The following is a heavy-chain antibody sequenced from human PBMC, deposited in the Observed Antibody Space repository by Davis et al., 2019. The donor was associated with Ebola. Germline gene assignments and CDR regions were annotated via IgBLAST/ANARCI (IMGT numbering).Heavy chain of an antibody. Sequence: PGGSLRLSCAASGFTFSSYAMSWVRQAPGKGLEWVSAISGSGGSTYYADSVKGRFTISRDNSKNTLYLQMNSLRAEDTAVYYCARKYSSSWYDLDGNFDYWGQGTLVTVSS. CDR2: ISGSGGST. V-gene: IGHV3-23*01. CDR3: ARKYSSSWYDLDGNFDY. D-gene: IGHD6-13*01. CDR1: GFTFSSYA. J-gene: IGHJ4*02.